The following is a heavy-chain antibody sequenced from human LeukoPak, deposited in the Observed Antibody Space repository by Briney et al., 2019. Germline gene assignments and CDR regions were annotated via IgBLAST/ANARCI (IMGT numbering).Heavy chain of an antibody. Sequence: PGGSLRLSCAASGFTFSGYAMSWVRQAPGKGLAWVSAISGSGGSTFYADSVKGRFTISRDNSRNTLFLQMDSLRADDTAVYYCASSLLATMGPLFYWGLGALVTVSS. V-gene: IGHV3-23*01. CDR3: ASSLLATMGPLFY. CDR1: GFTFSGYA. D-gene: IGHD5-24*01. J-gene: IGHJ4*02. CDR2: ISGSGGST.